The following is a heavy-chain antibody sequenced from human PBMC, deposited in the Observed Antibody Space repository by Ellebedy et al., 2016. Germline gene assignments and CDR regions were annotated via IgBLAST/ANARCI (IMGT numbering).Heavy chain of an antibody. CDR2: IKSKTDGGTT. D-gene: IGHD3-3*01. V-gene: IGHV3-15*01. Sequence: GGSLRLSCAASGFTFNNAWMSWVRQAPGKGLEWVGRIKSKTDGGTTDYAAPVKGRFTISRDDSKNTLYLQMNSLKTEDTAVYYCTTRLGVLRFLEWEVPENWGQGTLVTVSS. CDR3: TTRLGVLRFLEWEVPEN. CDR1: GFTFNNAW. J-gene: IGHJ4*02.